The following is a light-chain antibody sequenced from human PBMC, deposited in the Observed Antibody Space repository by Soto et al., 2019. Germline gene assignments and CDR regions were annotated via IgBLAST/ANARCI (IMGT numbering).Light chain of an antibody. CDR3: QQYNSYSRP. V-gene: IGKV1-5*01. CDR2: DAS. Sequence: GDRVTITCRASQTISTWMAWYQQKPGRAPKLLVYDASTLQSGVASRFSGSGSGTEFTLTISSLQPDDFATYYCQQYNSYSRPFGQGTKV. J-gene: IGKJ1*01. CDR1: QTISTW.